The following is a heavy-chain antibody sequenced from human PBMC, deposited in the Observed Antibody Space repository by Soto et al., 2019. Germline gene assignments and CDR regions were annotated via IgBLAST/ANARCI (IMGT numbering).Heavy chain of an antibody. J-gene: IGHJ4*02. D-gene: IGHD6-19*01. CDR2: INAGNGNT. Sequence: GASVKVSCKASGYTFTGYAMHWVRQAPGQRLEWMGWINAGNGNTKYSQKFQGRVTITWDTSASTAYMELSSLRSEDTAVYYCARAVAVAADFDYWGQGTLVTVSS. CDR1: GYTFTGYA. V-gene: IGHV1-3*01. CDR3: ARAVAVAADFDY.